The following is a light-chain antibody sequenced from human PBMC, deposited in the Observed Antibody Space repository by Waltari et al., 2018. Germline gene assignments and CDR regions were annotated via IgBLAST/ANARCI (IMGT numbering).Light chain of an antibody. CDR2: DSP. Sequence: EIVLTQSPATLSLSPGERATLSCRTSQSISSYLAWYQQKPGQAPRLLIYDSPNRATGIPARFSGGGSGTDFTLTISSLEPEDFAVYYCQQRDSWWTFGQGTKVEIK. V-gene: IGKV3-11*01. CDR1: QSISSY. J-gene: IGKJ1*01. CDR3: QQRDSWWT.